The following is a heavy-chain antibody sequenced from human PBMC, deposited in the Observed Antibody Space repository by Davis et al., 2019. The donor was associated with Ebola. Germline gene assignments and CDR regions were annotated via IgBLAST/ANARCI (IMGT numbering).Heavy chain of an antibody. V-gene: IGHV1-69*04. CDR2: IIPILGIA. J-gene: IGHJ5*02. D-gene: IGHD1-1*01. Sequence: AASVKVSCKASGGTFSSYTINWVRQAPGQGLEWMGRIIPILGIANYAQKFQGRVTITADKATSTAYMELSSLRSEDTAAYYCAREGHAGNLYHWGQGTLVSVSS. CDR3: AREGHAGNLYH. CDR1: GGTFSSYT.